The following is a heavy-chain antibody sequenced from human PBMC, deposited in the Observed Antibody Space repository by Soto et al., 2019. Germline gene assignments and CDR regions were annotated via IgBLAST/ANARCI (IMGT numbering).Heavy chain of an antibody. CDR3: AKDIS. CDR1: GFTFDEYA. V-gene: IGHV3-43D*04. D-gene: IGHD3-3*02. Sequence: GGSLRLSCAASGFTFDEYAMHWVRQPPGKGLEWVSLISWDGSNRYYADSVQGRFTISRDNSKYSLYLEMNSLRPEDTALYYCAKDISRGRGTMVTVSS. J-gene: IGHJ3*01. CDR2: ISWDGSNR.